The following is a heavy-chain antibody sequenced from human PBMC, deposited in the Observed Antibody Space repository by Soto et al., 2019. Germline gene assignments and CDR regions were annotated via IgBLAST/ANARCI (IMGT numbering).Heavy chain of an antibody. J-gene: IGHJ6*02. CDR1: GFTFSSYE. CDR3: ARDNGATHYYYYYGMDV. Sequence: GSLRLSCAASGFTFSSYEMNWVRQAPGKGLEWVSYISSSGSTIYYADSVKGRFTISRDNAKNSLYLQMNSLRAEGTAVYYCARDNGATHYYYYYGMDVWGQGTTVTVSS. D-gene: IGHD3-10*01. V-gene: IGHV3-48*03. CDR2: ISSSGSTI.